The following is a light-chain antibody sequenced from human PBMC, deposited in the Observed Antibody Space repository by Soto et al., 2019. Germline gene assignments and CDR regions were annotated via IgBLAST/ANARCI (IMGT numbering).Light chain of an antibody. CDR1: QSVSSN. V-gene: IGKV3-15*01. CDR3: QQYQGYSGT. Sequence: EIVMTQSPATLSVSPGERATLSCRASQSVSSNLAWYQQKSGRAPRLLISDASSLQTGVPSRFSGSGSGTEFTLTISSLQSDDFATYYCQQYQGYSGTFGQGTKVDI. J-gene: IGKJ1*01. CDR2: DAS.